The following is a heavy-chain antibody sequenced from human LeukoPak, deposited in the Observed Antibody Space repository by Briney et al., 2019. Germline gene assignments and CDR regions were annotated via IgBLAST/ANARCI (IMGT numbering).Heavy chain of an antibody. CDR2: IKQDGSDK. J-gene: IGHJ4*02. CDR3: AIRLPQTSNYRFDY. Sequence: GGSLRLSCAASGFTFSSYWMSWVRQAPGKGLEWVANIKQDGSDKYYVDSVKGRFTISRDNAKNSLYLQMNSLKNDDTAVYYCAIRLPQTSNYRFDYWGQGTLVTVSS. V-gene: IGHV3-7*03. CDR1: GFTFSSYW. D-gene: IGHD4-11*01.